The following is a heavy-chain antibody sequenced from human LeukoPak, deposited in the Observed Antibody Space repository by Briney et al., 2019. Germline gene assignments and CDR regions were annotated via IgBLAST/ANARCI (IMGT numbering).Heavy chain of an antibody. D-gene: IGHD6-19*01. CDR2: DYYSGSS. CDR3: ARGGDPAHYLQAGNVRYSSGWFDP. CDR1: GGSITDYY. J-gene: IGHJ5*02. V-gene: IGHV4-59*01. Sequence: SETLSLTCTVSGGSITDYYWGWIRQPPGKGLEWIGYDYYSGSSNYNPSLKSRVTISVDTSKNQFSLKMSSVTAADTAVYYCARGGDPAHYLQAGNVRYSSGWFDPWGQGTLVTVSS.